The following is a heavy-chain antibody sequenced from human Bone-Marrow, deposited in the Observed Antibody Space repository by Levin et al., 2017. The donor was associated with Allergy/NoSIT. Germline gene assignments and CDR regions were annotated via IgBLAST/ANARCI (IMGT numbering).Heavy chain of an antibody. CDR2: IYYSGST. J-gene: IGHJ4*02. V-gene: IGHV4-59*01. D-gene: IGHD2-2*01. Sequence: SETLSLTCTVSGGSISSYYWSWIRQPPGKGLQWIGYIYYSGSTNYNPSLKSRVSISVDTSKNQFSLKLSSVTAADTALYYCARARGPFYQFDYWGQGTLVTVSS. CDR1: GGSISSYY. CDR3: ARARGPFYQFDY.